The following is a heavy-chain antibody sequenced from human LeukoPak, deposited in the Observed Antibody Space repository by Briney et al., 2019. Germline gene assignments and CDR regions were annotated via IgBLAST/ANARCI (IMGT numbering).Heavy chain of an antibody. CDR1: GGGLSGYY. CDR3: ARWRVESPRWLQDGRPRGNAFDI. Sequence: SGTLSPTLAFYGGGLSGYYWGLVPQPPREGGGWVGGNNHNGSHNYNPSLKSRVTISVDTSKNQFSLKLSSVTAADTAVYYCARWRVESPRWLQDGRPRGNAFDIWGQGTMVTVSS. D-gene: IGHD5-24*01. J-gene: IGHJ3*02. V-gene: IGHV4-34*01. CDR2: NNHNGSH.